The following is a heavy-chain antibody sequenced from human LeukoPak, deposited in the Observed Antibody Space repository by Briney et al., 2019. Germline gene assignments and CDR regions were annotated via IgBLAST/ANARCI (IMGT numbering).Heavy chain of an antibody. J-gene: IGHJ4*02. CDR1: GGSISSYY. Sequence: SETLSLTCTVSGGSISSYYWSWIRQPPGKGLEWIGYIYYTGSTYYNPSLKSRVSISVDASKNQFSLKLSSVTAADTAVYYCAREGGSGNYKRPVDSWGQGTLVTVSS. D-gene: IGHD3-10*01. CDR2: IYYTGST. CDR3: AREGGSGNYKRPVDS. V-gene: IGHV4-59*12.